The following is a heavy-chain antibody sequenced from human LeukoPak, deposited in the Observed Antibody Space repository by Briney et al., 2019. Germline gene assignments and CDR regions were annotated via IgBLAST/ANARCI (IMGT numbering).Heavy chain of an antibody. CDR2: IRYDGSNK. CDR3: AKASVTTKDIKTSFDY. D-gene: IGHD4-17*01. V-gene: IGHV3-30*02. J-gene: IGHJ4*02. Sequence: GGSLRLSCAASGFTFSSYGMHWVRQAPGKGLEWVAFIRYDGSNKYYADSVKGRFTISRDNSKNTLYLQMNSLRAEDTAVYYCAKASVTTKDIKTSFDYWGQGTLVTVSS. CDR1: GFTFSSYG.